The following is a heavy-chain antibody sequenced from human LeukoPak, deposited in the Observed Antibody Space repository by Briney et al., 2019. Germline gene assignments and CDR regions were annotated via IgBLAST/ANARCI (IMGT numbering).Heavy chain of an antibody. D-gene: IGHD5-18*01. CDR2: ISAYNGNT. CDR1: GYTFTSYG. J-gene: IGHJ3*02. CDR3: ARDHGKIQLWSWGGIGDDVFDI. Sequence: ASVKVSCKASGYTFTSYGISWVRQAPGQGLEWMGWISAYNGNTNYAQKLQGRVTMTTDTSTSTAYMELRSLRSDDTAVYYCARDHGKIQLWSWGGIGDDVFDIWGQGTMVTVSS. V-gene: IGHV1-18*01.